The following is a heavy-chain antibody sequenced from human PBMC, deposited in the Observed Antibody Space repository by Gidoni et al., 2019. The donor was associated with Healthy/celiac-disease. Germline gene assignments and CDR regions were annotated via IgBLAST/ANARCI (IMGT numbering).Heavy chain of an antibody. V-gene: IGHV4-39*01. J-gene: IGHJ3*02. CDR3: ARLAMATIMDAFDI. D-gene: IGHD5-12*01. CDR1: GGSISSSSYY. Sequence: QLQLQESGPGLVKPSETLSLTCTVSGGSISSSSYYWGWIRQPPGKGLEWIGSIYYSGSTYYNPSLKSRVTISVDTSKNQFSLKLSSVTAADTAVYYCARLAMATIMDAFDIWGQGTMVTVSS. CDR2: IYYSGST.